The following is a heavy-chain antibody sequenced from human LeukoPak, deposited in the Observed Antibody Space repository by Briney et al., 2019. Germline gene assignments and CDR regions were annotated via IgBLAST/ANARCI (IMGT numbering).Heavy chain of an antibody. J-gene: IGHJ3*02. CDR2: ISGTGGGT. Sequence: GGSLRLSCAASGFTFSSYAMSWVRQAPGKGLEWVSGISGTGGGTYYADSVKGHFTISRDNSKNTLYLQMNSLRAEDTALYYCAKRRIVGTTRDAFDIWGQGTMVTVSS. V-gene: IGHV3-23*01. D-gene: IGHD1-26*01. CDR1: GFTFSSYA. CDR3: AKRRIVGTTRDAFDI.